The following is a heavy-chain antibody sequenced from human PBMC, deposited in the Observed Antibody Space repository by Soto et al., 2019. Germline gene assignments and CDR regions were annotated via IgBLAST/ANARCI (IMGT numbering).Heavy chain of an antibody. D-gene: IGHD1-1*01. Sequence: SVKVSCKASGGTFSSYAISWVRQAPGQGLEWMGGIIPIFGTANYAQKFQGRVTITADESTSTAYMELSSLRSEDTAVYYCATGNGIVRGVRYYYYYGMDVWGQGTTVTVSS. J-gene: IGHJ6*02. CDR3: ATGNGIVRGVRYYYYYGMDV. V-gene: IGHV1-69*13. CDR2: IIPIFGTA. CDR1: GGTFSSYA.